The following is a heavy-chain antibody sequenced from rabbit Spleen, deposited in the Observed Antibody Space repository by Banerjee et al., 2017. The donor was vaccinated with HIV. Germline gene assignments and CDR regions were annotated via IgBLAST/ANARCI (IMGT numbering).Heavy chain of an antibody. CDR3: ARDSAGREDFNL. Sequence: QEQLEESGGGLVKPEGSLTLTCKASGFFFSDRDVMCWVRQAPGKGLEWIACIDVAKYGTTYYASWAKGRFTISKTSSTTVTLQMTSLTVADTATYFCARDSAGREDFNLWGPGTLVTVS. V-gene: IGHV1S45*01. D-gene: IGHD4-2*01. CDR2: IDVAKYGTT. CDR1: GFFFSDRDV. J-gene: IGHJ4*01.